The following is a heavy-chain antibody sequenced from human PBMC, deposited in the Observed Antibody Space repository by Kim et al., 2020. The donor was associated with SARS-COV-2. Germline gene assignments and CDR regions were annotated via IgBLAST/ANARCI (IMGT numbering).Heavy chain of an antibody. CDR1: GYTFSSHA. D-gene: IGHD4-4*01. J-gene: IGHJ4*02. CDR2: IIPIFGTT. Sequence: SVKVSCKATGYTFSSHAICWVRQAPGQGLEWMGGIIPIFGTTNYAQKLQGRVTITADESTSTAFMELNSLTSEDTAVYYCVRVASMWTTTQFIDYGGQGALVTVST. CDR3: VRVASMWTTTQFIDY. V-gene: IGHV1-69*13.